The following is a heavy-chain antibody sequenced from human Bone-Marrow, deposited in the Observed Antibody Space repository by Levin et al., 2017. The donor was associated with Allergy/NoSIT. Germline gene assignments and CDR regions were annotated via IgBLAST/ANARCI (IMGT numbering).Heavy chain of an antibody. V-gene: IGHV4-31*03. CDR3: ASLGGSWVDY. J-gene: IGHJ4*02. D-gene: IGHD2-15*01. Sequence: SETLSLTCTVSGGSISSGGYYWSWIRQHPGKGLEWIGYIYYSGSTYYNPSLKSRVTISVDTSKNQFSLKLSSVTAADTAVYYCASLGGSWVDYWGQGTLVTVSS. CDR1: GGSISSGGYY. CDR2: IYYSGST.